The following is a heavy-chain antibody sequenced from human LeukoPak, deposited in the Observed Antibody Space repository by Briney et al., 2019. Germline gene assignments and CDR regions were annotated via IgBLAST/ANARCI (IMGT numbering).Heavy chain of an antibody. CDR3: ARDRGYTYAHPLDY. CDR2: ILYDGSNK. CDR1: GFTSSSYT. D-gene: IGHD5-18*01. Sequence: GGSLRLSCAASGFTSSSYTMHWVRQAPGKGLEWVALILYDGSNKYYADSVKGRFTISRDNSHNTLYLQMNSLRAEDTALYYCARDRGYTYAHPLDYWGQGTLVTVSS. V-gene: IGHV3-33*01. J-gene: IGHJ4*02.